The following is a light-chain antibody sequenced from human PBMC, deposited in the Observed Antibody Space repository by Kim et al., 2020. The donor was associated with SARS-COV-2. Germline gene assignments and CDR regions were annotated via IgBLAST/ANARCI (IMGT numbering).Light chain of an antibody. Sequence: DIQMTQFPPTLSASVGDRVTITCWASQSISPWLAWYQQKPGKAPKLLIYKASTLESGVPSRFSGSGSRTEFTLTISSLQPDDFATYYCQHYNTDPPISFGQVTKVDIK. CDR3: QHYNTDPPIS. CDR1: QSISPW. CDR2: KAS. V-gene: IGKV1-5*03. J-gene: IGKJ2*01.